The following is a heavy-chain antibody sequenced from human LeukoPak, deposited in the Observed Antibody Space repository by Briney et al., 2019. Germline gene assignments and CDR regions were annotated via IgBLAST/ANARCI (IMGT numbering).Heavy chain of an antibody. J-gene: IGHJ6*03. V-gene: IGHV1-46*01. D-gene: IGHD1-1*01. CDR3: ARVSWNDGWGYYYYYYMDV. CDR1: GYTFTSYY. Sequence: ASVKVSGKASGYTFTSYYMHWVRQAPGQGLEWMGIINPSGGSTSYAQKFQGRVTMTRDTSTSTVYMELSSLRSEDTAVYYCARVSWNDGWGYYYYYYMDVWGKGTTVTVSS. CDR2: INPSGGST.